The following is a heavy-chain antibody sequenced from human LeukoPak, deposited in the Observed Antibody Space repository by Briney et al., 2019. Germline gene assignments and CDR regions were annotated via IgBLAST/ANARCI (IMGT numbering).Heavy chain of an antibody. CDR1: SYTFTSYY. D-gene: IGHD3-22*01. CDR2: ISAYNGNT. J-gene: IGHJ4*02. V-gene: IGHV1-18*01. Sequence: GASVKVSCKASSYTFTSYYINWVRLAPGQGLEWMGWISAYNGNTKYAQKFQGRLTITADTSTSTAYMELTNLRSDDTAVYYCASQFLLPFDYWGRGTLVTVSS. CDR3: ASQFLLPFDY.